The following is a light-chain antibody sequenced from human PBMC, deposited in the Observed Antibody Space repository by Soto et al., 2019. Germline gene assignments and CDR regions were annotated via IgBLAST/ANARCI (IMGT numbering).Light chain of an antibody. CDR3: QQRYNWLT. V-gene: IGKV1-12*01. CDR1: QGISSW. J-gene: IGKJ4*01. Sequence: DIQMTQSPSSVSASVGDRVTITFRASQGISSWLAWYQQKPGKAPKLLIYAASSLQSGVPSRFSGSGSGTDFTLTISSLESEDSGIYYCQQRYNWLTFGGGTKVDIK. CDR2: AAS.